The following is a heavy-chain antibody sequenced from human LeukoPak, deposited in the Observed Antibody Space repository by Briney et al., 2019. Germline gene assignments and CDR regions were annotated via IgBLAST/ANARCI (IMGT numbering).Heavy chain of an antibody. CDR1: SGSISSSNW. CDR3: ALGYNDIWEL. V-gene: IGHV4-4*02. CDR2: INHSGST. Sequence: SETLSLTCAVSSGSISSSNWWSWVRPPPGKGLEWIGEINHSGSTNYNPSLKSRVTISVDMSDNQFSLKLTSVTAADTAVYYCALGYNDIWELWGQGNMVTVSS. D-gene: IGHD1-26*01. J-gene: IGHJ4*02.